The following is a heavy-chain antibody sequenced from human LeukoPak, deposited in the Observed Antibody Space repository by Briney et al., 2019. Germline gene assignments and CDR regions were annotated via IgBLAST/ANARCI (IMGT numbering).Heavy chain of an antibody. V-gene: IGHV1-2*02. Sequence: ASVKVSCKASGYTFTAYYIHWVRQAPGQGLEWMGWINPNSGDTNYAQKFQGRVTMTRDTSISTAYMELTRLRSDDTAIYYCARAGYYDTDIYSDDAFDIWGQGTMVTVSS. D-gene: IGHD3-22*01. CDR2: INPNSGDT. CDR3: ARAGYYDTDIYSDDAFDI. CDR1: GYTFTAYY. J-gene: IGHJ3*02.